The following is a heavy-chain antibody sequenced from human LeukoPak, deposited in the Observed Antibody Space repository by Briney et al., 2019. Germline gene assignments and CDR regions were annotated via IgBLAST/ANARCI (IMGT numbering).Heavy chain of an antibody. V-gene: IGHV3-30*03. CDR2: VSFDASKT. CDR1: GFTFRNYG. CDR3: ARTEGDGYNPFDY. J-gene: IGHJ4*02. Sequence: GGSLRLSCVASGFTFRNYGMHWVRQVPGKAPECVAVVSFDASKTYYRDSVKGRFTISRDNAKNSLYLQMNSLRAEDTAVYYCARTEGDGYNPFDYWGQGTLVTVSS. D-gene: IGHD5-24*01.